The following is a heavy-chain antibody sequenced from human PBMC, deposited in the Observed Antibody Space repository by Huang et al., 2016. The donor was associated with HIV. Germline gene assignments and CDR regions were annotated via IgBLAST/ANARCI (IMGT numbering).Heavy chain of an antibody. D-gene: IGHD6-13*01. CDR3: VHRLRYGKRYVDY. CDR1: GFSLTSSGVA. J-gene: IGHJ4*02. Sequence: QITLKESGPTLVKPTQTLTLTCTFSGFSLTSSGVAVGWIRQPPGKAQEWLALIYWDNEERFSPSLKTRLTSTKDTPKNEVVLTMTNMDPVDTATYYCVHRLRYGKRYVDYWGQGVLVTVSS. V-gene: IGHV2-5*02. CDR2: IYWDNEE.